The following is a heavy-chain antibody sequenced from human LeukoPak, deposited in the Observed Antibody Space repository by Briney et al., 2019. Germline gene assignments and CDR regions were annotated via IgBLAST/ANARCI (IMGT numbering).Heavy chain of an antibody. CDR3: ARAGYYYDSSGYFRFDP. V-gene: IGHV4-59*01. J-gene: IGHJ5*02. D-gene: IGHD3-22*01. Sequence: SETLSLTCTVSGGSISSYYWSWIRQPPGKGLEWIGYIYDSGTTNYNPSLKSRVTISLDTSKNQFSLKLSSVPAADTAVYYCARAGYYYDSSGYFRFDPWGQGTLVTVSS. CDR2: IYDSGTT. CDR1: GGSISSYY.